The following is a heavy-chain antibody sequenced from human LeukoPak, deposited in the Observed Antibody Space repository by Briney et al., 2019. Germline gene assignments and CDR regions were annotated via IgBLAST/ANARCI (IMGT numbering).Heavy chain of an antibody. CDR3: ATDSAQLEPPGPAFDI. D-gene: IGHD1-1*01. CDR2: IIPILGIA. J-gene: IGHJ3*02. Sequence: GASVKVSCKASGGTFSSYASSWVRQAPGQGLEWMGRIIPILGIANYAQKFQGRVTITADKSTSTAYMELSSLRSEDTAVYYCATDSAQLEPPGPAFDIWGQGTMVTVSS. CDR1: GGTFSSYA. V-gene: IGHV1-69*04.